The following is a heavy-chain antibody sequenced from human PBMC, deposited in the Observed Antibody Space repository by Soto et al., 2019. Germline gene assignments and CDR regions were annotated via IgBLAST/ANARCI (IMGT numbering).Heavy chain of an antibody. Sequence: LXDSLKISSKCYGNSFTSYLIGLVLQMPGKGLEWMGIIYPGDSDTRYSPSFQGQVTISADKSISTAYLQWSSLKASDTAMYYCARHSTYYDILTGLDYWGQGTLVTVSS. CDR1: GNSFTSYL. CDR2: IYPGDSDT. V-gene: IGHV5-51*01. D-gene: IGHD3-9*01. CDR3: ARHSTYYDILTGLDY. J-gene: IGHJ4*02.